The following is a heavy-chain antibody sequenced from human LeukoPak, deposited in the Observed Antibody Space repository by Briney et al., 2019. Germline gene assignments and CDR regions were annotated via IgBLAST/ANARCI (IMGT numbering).Heavy chain of an antibody. Sequence: PGGSLRLSCAASGFTFSSYAMHWVRQAPGKGLEWVAVISYDGSNKYYADSVKGRFTISRDNSKNTLYLQMNSLRAEDTAVYYCARDPRTFGELIFDYWGQGTLVTVSS. V-gene: IGHV3-30-3*01. D-gene: IGHD3-10*01. CDR3: ARDPRTFGELIFDY. CDR2: ISYDGSNK. J-gene: IGHJ4*02. CDR1: GFTFSSYA.